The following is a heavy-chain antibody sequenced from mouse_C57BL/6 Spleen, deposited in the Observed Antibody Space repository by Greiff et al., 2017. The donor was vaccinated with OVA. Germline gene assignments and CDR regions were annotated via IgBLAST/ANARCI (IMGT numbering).Heavy chain of an antibody. V-gene: IGHV5-17*01. CDR3: ARSFYGKDAMDY. J-gene: IGHJ4*01. CDR2: ISSGSSTI. CDR1: GFTFSDYG. Sequence: DVKLVESGGGLVKPGGSLKLSCAASGFTFSDYGMHWVRQAPEKGLEWVAYISSGSSTIYYADTVKGRFTISRDNAKNTLFLQMTSLRSEDTAMYYCARSFYGKDAMDYWGQGTSVTVSS. D-gene: IGHD1-1*01.